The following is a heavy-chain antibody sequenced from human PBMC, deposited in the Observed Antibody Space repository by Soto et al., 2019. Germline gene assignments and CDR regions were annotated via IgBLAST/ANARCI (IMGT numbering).Heavy chain of an antibody. CDR3: TAAGVQHLFPSDYYYGMDV. D-gene: IGHD6-13*01. Sequence: HPGGSLRLSCAASGFTFSGSSMHWVRQASGKGLEWVGRIASKTDNYATAYTMSVKGRFTISRDDSKNTAYLQMNGLKTEDTAVYLCTAAGVQHLFPSDYYYGMDVWGQGTTVTVSS. CDR2: IASKTDNYAT. V-gene: IGHV3-73*01. CDR1: GFTFSGSS. J-gene: IGHJ6*02.